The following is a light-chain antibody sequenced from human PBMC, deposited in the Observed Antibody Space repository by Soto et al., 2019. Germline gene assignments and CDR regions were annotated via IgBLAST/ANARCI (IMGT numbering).Light chain of an antibody. V-gene: IGLV2-14*01. Sequence: QSALTQPASVSGSPGQSITISCTGTSSDVGGYNYVSWYQQHPGKAPKFLIYEVSNRPSGVSNRFSGSKSGNTASLTISGLQAEDEADYYCSSYTSTHTWVFGGGTKVTVL. J-gene: IGLJ3*02. CDR3: SSYTSTHTWV. CDR2: EVS. CDR1: SSDVGGYNY.